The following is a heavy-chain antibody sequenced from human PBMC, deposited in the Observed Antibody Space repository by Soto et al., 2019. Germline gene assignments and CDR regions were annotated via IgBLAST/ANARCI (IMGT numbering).Heavy chain of an antibody. Sequence: ASVKVSCKASGYNFTRGAMQWVRQVPGQSLEWMGWINPGDGKAKYSQKFQGRVTITRDTSASTVYMELSSLRSEDTAVYYCASIDYYGSGSYSFVDWFDPWGQGTLVTVSS. J-gene: IGHJ5*02. V-gene: IGHV1-3*01. CDR1: GYNFTRGA. CDR2: INPGDGKA. CDR3: ASIDYYGSGSYSFVDWFDP. D-gene: IGHD3-10*01.